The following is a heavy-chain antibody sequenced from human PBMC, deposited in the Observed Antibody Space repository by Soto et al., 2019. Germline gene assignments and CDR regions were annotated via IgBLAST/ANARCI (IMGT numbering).Heavy chain of an antibody. D-gene: IGHD3-16*01. Sequence: GGSLRLSCAACGFTFSSYSISWVRQAPWKGLEWVSAISGSGVSTYYADSVKGRFTISRDNSKNTLYLQMNSLRAEDTAVYYCANLGRPGLSPAGYWGQGTLVTVSS. CDR1: GFTFSSYS. CDR2: ISGSGVST. CDR3: ANLGRPGLSPAGY. V-gene: IGHV3-23*01. J-gene: IGHJ4*02.